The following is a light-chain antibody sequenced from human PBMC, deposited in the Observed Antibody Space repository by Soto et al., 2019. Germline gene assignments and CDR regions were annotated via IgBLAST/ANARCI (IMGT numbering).Light chain of an antibody. J-gene: IGKJ1*01. CDR1: QSVRSH. CDR3: QQYGSSTWP. Sequence: IVRADFACTLFVSPREGVTLSCRASQSVRSHLAWYQQKPGHAPRLLIYITSTRATGIPARFSGSGSGTDFTLTISRLEPEDFAVDYCQQYGSSTWPSGQRGKVDI. V-gene: IGKV3-20*01. CDR2: ITS.